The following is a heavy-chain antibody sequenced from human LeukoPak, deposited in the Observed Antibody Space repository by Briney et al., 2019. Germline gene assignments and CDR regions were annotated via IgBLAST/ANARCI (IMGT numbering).Heavy chain of an antibody. CDR1: GGSISSGGYY. CDR2: IYYSGST. D-gene: IGHD3-3*01. Sequence: SETLSLTCTVSGGSISSGGYYWSWIRQFPGKGLEWIGYIYYSGSTNYNPSLKSRVTISVDTSKNQFSLKLSSVTAADTAVYYCARGPYDFWSGYRFDYWGQGTLVTVSS. CDR3: ARGPYDFWSGYRFDY. V-gene: IGHV4-61*08. J-gene: IGHJ4*02.